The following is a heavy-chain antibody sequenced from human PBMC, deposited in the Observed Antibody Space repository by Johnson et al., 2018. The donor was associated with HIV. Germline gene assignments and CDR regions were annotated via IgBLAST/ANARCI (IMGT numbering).Heavy chain of an antibody. V-gene: IGHV3-30-3*01. CDR3: ARDAPNFFHSSGVRDDAFDI. D-gene: IGHD3-22*01. CDR1: GFTFSRFA. CDR2: VSYDGSSK. Sequence: QVQLVESGGDVVQPERSLRLSCATSGFTFSRFAMHWVRQAPGKGLEWVACVSYDGSSKYYAASVKGRFIISRDNSKNTLFLQMNSLRTEDTAVYSCARDAPNFFHSSGVRDDAFDIWGPGTMVTVSS. J-gene: IGHJ3*02.